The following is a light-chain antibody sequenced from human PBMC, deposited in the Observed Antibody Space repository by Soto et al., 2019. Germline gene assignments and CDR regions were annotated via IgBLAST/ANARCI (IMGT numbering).Light chain of an antibody. CDR2: DVT. CDR1: SSDVGAYNY. J-gene: IGLJ1*01. Sequence: QSALTQPASVSGSPGQSIAISCTGTSSDVGAYNYVSWYQQHPGKAPKLIIYDVTNRPSGVSDRFSGSKSGNTASLTISGLQAEDETDYYCCSYTGSGTSVFGTGTKVTVL. CDR3: CSYTGSGTSV. V-gene: IGLV2-14*03.